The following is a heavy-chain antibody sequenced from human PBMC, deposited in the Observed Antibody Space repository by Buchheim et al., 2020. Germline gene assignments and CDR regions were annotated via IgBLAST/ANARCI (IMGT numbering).Heavy chain of an antibody. CDR1: EFSFSAYW. Sequence: EVQVVESGGALVQPGGSLRLACVASEFSFSAYWMTWVRQAPGKGLEWVANINNDGGGQYYVDSVKGRFTISRDNPKNSLYLQMNSLRAEDTAVYYCARYSNSHLGMDVWGQGTT. D-gene: IGHD4-11*01. V-gene: IGHV3-7*01. J-gene: IGHJ6*02. CDR3: ARYSNSHLGMDV. CDR2: INNDGGGQ.